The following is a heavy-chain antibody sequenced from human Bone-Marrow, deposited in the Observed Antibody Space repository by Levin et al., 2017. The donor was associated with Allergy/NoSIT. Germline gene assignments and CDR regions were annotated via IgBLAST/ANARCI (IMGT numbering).Heavy chain of an antibody. CDR3: ARGPQTYSTSWYWFDH. J-gene: IGHJ5*02. CDR1: GYTFTSYA. D-gene: IGHD6-13*01. V-gene: IGHV7-4-1*02. Sequence: VASVKVSCKASGYTFTSYAMNWLRQAPGQGLEWMGWINTNTGTPTFAQGFTGRFVFSLDTSVSTAYLQITSLEAADTAVYYCARGPQTYSTSWYWFDHWGQGNLVAVSS. CDR2: INTNTGTP.